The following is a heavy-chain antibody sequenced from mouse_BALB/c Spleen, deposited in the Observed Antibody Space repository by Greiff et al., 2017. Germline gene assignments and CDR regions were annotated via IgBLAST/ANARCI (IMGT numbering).Heavy chain of an antibody. J-gene: IGHJ4*01. V-gene: IGHV1-18*01. D-gene: IGHD1-1*01. Sequence: EVQLQQSGPELVKPGASVKIPCKASGYTFTDYNMDWVKQSHGKSLEWIGDINPNNGGTIYNQKFKGKATLTVDKSSSTAYMELRSLTSEDTAVYFCARSDGTTKTYAMDYWGQGTSVTVSS. CDR3: ARSDGTTKTYAMDY. CDR2: INPNNGGT. CDR1: GYTFTDYN.